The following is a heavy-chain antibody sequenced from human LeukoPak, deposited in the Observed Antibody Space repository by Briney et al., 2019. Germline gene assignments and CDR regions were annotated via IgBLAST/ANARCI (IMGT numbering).Heavy chain of an antibody. J-gene: IGHJ4*02. V-gene: IGHV3-48*02. Sequence: GGSLRLSCAASGFTLSSYSMSWVRPAPGRGLEWVSYISSGSSTIYYADSVKGRFTISRDNAKNSLYLQMNSLRDEDTAVYYCARDLGGAADYWGQGTLVTVSS. CDR3: ARDLGGAADY. CDR1: GFTLSSYS. CDR2: ISSGSSTI. D-gene: IGHD3-16*01.